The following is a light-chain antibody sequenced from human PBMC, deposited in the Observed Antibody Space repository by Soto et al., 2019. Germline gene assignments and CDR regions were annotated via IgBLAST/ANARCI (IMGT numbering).Light chain of an antibody. Sequence: QSALTQVASVSGSPGQSITISCTGTSTDVGGHNYVSWFQQHPGKAPKLMIFEVTSRPSGVSNRFSGSKSGNSASLTISGLQAEDEADYYCSSFTTSGTLLFGGGTKLTVL. CDR1: STDVGGHNY. V-gene: IGLV2-14*01. CDR2: EVT. CDR3: SSFTTSGTLL. J-gene: IGLJ3*02.